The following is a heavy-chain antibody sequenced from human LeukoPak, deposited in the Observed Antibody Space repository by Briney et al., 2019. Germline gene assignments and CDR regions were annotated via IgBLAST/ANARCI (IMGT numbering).Heavy chain of an antibody. V-gene: IGHV1-69*05. CDR2: IIPIFGTA. CDR3: ARDPSYGRQWLGNWFDP. CDR1: GGTFSSYA. J-gene: IGHJ5*02. Sequence: SVKVSCKASGGTFSSYAISWVRQAPRQGLEWMGRIIPIFGTANYAQKFQGRVTITTDESTSTAYMELSSLRSEDTAVYYCARDPSYGRQWLGNWFDPWGQGTLVTVSS. D-gene: IGHD6-19*01.